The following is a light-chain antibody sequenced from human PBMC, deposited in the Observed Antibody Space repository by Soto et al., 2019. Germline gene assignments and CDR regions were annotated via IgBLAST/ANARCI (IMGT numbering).Light chain of an antibody. J-gene: IGKJ4*01. Sequence: ETVLTQSPATLSLSPGERATLSSIASQSVSSYLAWYQQKPCQAPRLLIYDASNRATGIPARFSGSGSGTDFTLTISSLEPEDLGVYYCQQRSNWPPVTFGGGTKV. CDR3: QQRSNWPPVT. CDR1: QSVSSY. V-gene: IGKV3-11*01. CDR2: DAS.